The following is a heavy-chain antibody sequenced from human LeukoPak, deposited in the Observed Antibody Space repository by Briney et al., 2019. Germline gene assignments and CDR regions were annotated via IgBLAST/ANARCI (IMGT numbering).Heavy chain of an antibody. J-gene: IGHJ4*02. CDR1: GFTFSSYG. V-gene: IGHV3-23*01. CDR2: ISGSGGST. Sequence: GGTLRLSCAASGFTFSSYGMSWVRQAPGKGLEWVSAISGSGGSTYYADSVKGRFTISRDNSKNTLYLQMNSLRAEDTAVYYCAKDSGKRTIPREIFDYWGQGTLVTVSS. D-gene: IGHD3-3*01. CDR3: AKDSGKRTIPREIFDY.